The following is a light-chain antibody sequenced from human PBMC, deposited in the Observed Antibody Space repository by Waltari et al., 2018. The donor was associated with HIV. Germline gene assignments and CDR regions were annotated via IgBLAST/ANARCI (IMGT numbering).Light chain of an antibody. Sequence: DIQMTQSPSSLSASVEAKVPIPCRASQYINTYLNCYRQNLGKAPEVLIYGASSLQSGVPSRFSGSGRGTDFTLTISGLQPEDYATYYCQQSYSIPLTFGPGTKVDIQ. CDR2: GAS. V-gene: IGKV1-39*01. CDR3: QQSYSIPLT. J-gene: IGKJ3*01. CDR1: QYINTY.